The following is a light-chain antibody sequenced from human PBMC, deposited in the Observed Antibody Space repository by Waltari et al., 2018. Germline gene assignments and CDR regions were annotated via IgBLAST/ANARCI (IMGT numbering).Light chain of an antibody. CDR1: SRDVGSYNL. V-gene: IGLV2-23*01. Sequence: QSALTPPASVSGSPGHSITVSCPGTSRDVGSYNLVTWYQQHPGKAPKLMIYEGSKRPSGVSNRFSGSKSGNTASLTISGLQAEDEADYYCCSYAGSSTLLFGGGTKVTVL. J-gene: IGLJ2*01. CDR3: CSYAGSSTLL. CDR2: EGS.